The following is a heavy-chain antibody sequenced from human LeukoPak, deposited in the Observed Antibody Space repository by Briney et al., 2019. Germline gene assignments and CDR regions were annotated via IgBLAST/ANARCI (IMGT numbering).Heavy chain of an antibody. D-gene: IGHD3-3*01. V-gene: IGHV3-23*01. CDR3: AKGHYDFWSGYYSINYFDY. Sequence: GGSLRLSCAASGFTFSSYAMSWVRQAPGKGLEWVSAISGSGGSTYCADSVKGRFTISRDNSKNTLYLQMNSLRAEDTAVYYCAKGHYDFWSGYYSINYFDYWGQGTLVTVSS. J-gene: IGHJ4*02. CDR2: ISGSGGST. CDR1: GFTFSSYA.